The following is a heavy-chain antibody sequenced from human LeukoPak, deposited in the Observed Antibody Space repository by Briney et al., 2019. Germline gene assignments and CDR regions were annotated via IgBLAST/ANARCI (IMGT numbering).Heavy chain of an antibody. CDR2: IYYSGNT. CDR3: ARGYYDFWSGYNMFDP. D-gene: IGHD3-3*01. Sequence: SETLSLTCTVSSGSITNYYWSWIRQPPGKELEWIGFIYYSGNTNYNPSLKSRVTISVDTSKNQFSLKLSSMTAADTAVYYCARGYYDFWSGYNMFDPWGQGTLVTVSS. CDR1: SGSITNYY. J-gene: IGHJ5*02. V-gene: IGHV4-59*01.